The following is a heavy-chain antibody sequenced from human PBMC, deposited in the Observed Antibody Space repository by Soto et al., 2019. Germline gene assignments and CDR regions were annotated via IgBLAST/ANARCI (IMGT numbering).Heavy chain of an antibody. CDR1: GFTFSSYA. Sequence: SGGSLRLSCAASGFTFSSYAMRWVRQAPVKGLEWVSAISGSGDSTYYADSVKGRFTISRDNSKNTLYLQMNSLRAEDTAVYYCARRGSGSYYDYWGQGTLVTVSS. V-gene: IGHV3-23*01. CDR3: ARRGSGSYYDY. J-gene: IGHJ4*02. CDR2: ISGSGDST. D-gene: IGHD1-26*01.